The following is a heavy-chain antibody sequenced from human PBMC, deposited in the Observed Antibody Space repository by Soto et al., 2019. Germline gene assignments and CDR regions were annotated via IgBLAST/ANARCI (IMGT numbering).Heavy chain of an antibody. CDR2: IYYSGST. D-gene: IGHD3-10*01. CDR3: ARLNYYGSGSYLYYYYGMDV. CDR1: GGSISSGGYY. Sequence: SETLSLTCTVSGGSISSGGYYWSWIRQHPGKGLEWIGYIYYSGSTYYNPSLKSRVTISVDTSKNQFSLKLSSVTAADTAVYYCARLNYYGSGSYLYYYYGMDVWGQGATVTVSS. V-gene: IGHV4-31*03. J-gene: IGHJ6*02.